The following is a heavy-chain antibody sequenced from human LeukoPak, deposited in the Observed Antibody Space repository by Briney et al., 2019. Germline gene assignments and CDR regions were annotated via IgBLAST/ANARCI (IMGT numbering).Heavy chain of an antibody. V-gene: IGHV3-23*01. J-gene: IGHJ3*02. D-gene: IGHD5-12*01. CDR3: AGAVDIAPKDLDI. CDR1: GFTFSSYA. CDR2: TSGSGGST. Sequence: GGSLRLSCAASGFTFSSYAMSWVRQAPGKGLEWVSATSGSGGSTYYADSVKGRFTISRDNSKNTLYLQMNSLRAEDTAVYYCAGAVDIAPKDLDIWGQGTMVTVSS.